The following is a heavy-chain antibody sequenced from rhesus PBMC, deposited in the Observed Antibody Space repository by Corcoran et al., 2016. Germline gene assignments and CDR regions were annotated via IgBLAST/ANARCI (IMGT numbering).Heavy chain of an antibody. CDR3: ASQYSYSTLDY. D-gene: IGHD5-12*01. Sequence: EVQLVQSGAEVKRPGESLKISCKTSGYSFTSYWISWVRQMPGKGLEWMGAMIPSDADTRNSPAFQGQVTISADKSISTAYLQWSSLKASDSATYYCASQYSYSTLDYWGQGVLVTVSS. V-gene: IGHV5-2*01. CDR1: GYSFTSYW. J-gene: IGHJ4*01. CDR2: MIPSDADT.